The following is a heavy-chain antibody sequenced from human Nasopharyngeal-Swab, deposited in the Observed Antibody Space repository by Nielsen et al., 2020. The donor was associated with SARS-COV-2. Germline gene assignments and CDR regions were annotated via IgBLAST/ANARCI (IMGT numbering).Heavy chain of an antibody. CDR1: GFTFSRYT. D-gene: IGHD3-22*01. Sequence: GEFLKISCAASGFTFSRYTMHWVRQAPGKGLEWVAVISYDGSNKYYADSVKGRFTISRDISKNTLYLQMNSLRAEDTAVFYCASTPLDSSGYYYAFHYWGQGTLVTVSS. J-gene: IGHJ4*02. CDR2: ISYDGSNK. CDR3: ASTPLDSSGYYYAFHY. V-gene: IGHV3-30-3*01.